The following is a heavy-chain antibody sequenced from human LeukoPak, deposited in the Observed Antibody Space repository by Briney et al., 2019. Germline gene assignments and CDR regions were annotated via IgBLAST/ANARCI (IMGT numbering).Heavy chain of an antibody. V-gene: IGHV3-7*01. Sequence: GGSLRLSCAASGFTISTYWMSWVRQAPGKGLEWVANIKEDGSEQYYVDSLEGRFTISRDNAQNSLYLQMSSLRAEDTAMYYCARDSAGNDYWGQGTLVTVSS. CDR1: GFTISTYW. CDR2: IKEDGSEQ. D-gene: IGHD6-13*01. CDR3: ARDSAGNDY. J-gene: IGHJ4*02.